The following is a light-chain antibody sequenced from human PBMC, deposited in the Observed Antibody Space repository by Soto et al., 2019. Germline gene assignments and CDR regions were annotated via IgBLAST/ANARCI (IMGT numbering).Light chain of an antibody. CDR2: GVS. CDR3: CSYAGSNNPDV. V-gene: IGLV2-8*01. Sequence: QSALTQPPSASGSPGQSVTISCTGTSSDVGGYNYVSWYQQHPGKAPKLMIYGVSNRPSGVPDRFSASKSGNTASLTVSGLQAEDEADYYCCSYAGSNNPDVFGTGTKVTVL. CDR1: SSDVGGYNY. J-gene: IGLJ1*01.